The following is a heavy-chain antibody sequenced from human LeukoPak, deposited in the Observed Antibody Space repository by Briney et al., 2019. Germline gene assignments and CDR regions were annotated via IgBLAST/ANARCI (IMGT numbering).Heavy chain of an antibody. D-gene: IGHD4-23*01. CDR3: AAVSHYGGNWGSDY. J-gene: IGHJ4*02. CDR2: IVVGSGNT. CDR1: GFTFTSSA. V-gene: IGHV1-58*01. Sequence: SAKVSRKASGFTFTSSAVQWVRQARGQRLEWIGWIVVGSGNTNYAQKFQERVTITRDMSTSTAYMELSSLRSEDTAVYYCAAVSHYGGNWGSDYWGQGTLVTVSS.